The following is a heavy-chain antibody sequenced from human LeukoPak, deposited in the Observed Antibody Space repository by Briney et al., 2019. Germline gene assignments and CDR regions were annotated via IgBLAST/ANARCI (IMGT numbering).Heavy chain of an antibody. Sequence: TSETLSLTCTVSGGSISSYYWSWIRQPPGEGLEWIGYIYYSGSTNYNPSLKSRVTISVDTSKNQFSLKLSSVTAADTAVYYCASANYYYYYYMDVWGKGTTVTVSS. CDR2: IYYSGST. V-gene: IGHV4-59*01. CDR3: ASANYYYYYYMDV. CDR1: GGSISSYY. J-gene: IGHJ6*03.